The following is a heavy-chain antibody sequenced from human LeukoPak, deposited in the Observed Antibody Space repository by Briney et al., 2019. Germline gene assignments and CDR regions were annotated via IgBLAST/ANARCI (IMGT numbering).Heavy chain of an antibody. Sequence: ASVKVSCKASGYTFTSYYMHWVRQAPGQGLEWMGIINPSGGSTSYAQKFRGRVTMTRDTSTSTVYMELSSLRSEDTAVYYCARVFPGLYDRIERSRFDPWGQGTLVTVSS. V-gene: IGHV1-46*01. CDR1: GYTFTSYY. CDR2: INPSGGST. J-gene: IGHJ5*02. D-gene: IGHD3-22*01. CDR3: ARVFPGLYDRIERSRFDP.